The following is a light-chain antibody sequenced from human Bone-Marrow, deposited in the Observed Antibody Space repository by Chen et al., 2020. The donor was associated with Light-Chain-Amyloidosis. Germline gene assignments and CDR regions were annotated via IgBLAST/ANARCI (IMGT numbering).Light chain of an antibody. CDR2: ATT. CDR1: QSVSSY. Sequence: DIQLTQSPSSLSASVGDRVTITCRTSQSVSSYLNWYQQRPGKAPKLLLYATTTLPSEVPARFRGSGSGAEFTLTSSSLQAEDFATYYCQQSFRSPPTFGQGTKVEIK. J-gene: IGKJ1*01. CDR3: QQSFRSPPT. V-gene: IGKV1-39*01.